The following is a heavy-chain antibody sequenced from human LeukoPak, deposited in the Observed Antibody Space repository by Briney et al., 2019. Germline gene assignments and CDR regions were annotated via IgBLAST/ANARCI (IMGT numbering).Heavy chain of an antibody. J-gene: IGHJ6*03. CDR2: INSDGSST. D-gene: IGHD6-13*01. CDR1: GFTFDNYG. Sequence: GGSLRLSCAASGFTFDNYGLSWVRQAPGKGLVWVSRINSDGSSTSYADSVKGRFTISRDNAKNTLYLQMNSLRAEDTAVYYCTTDSHSSSWPYYYYMDVWGKGTTVTVSS. V-gene: IGHV3-74*01. CDR3: TTDSHSSSWPYYYYMDV.